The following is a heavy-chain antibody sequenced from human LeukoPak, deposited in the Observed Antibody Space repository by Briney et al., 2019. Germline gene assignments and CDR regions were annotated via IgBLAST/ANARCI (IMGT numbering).Heavy chain of an antibody. V-gene: IGHV3-23*01. CDR2: ISGSGGST. D-gene: IGHD3-22*01. J-gene: IGHJ4*02. CDR3: AKDLYYDSSGYYYY. CDR1: GFTFSSYA. Sequence: GGSLRLSCAASGFTFSSYAMSWVRQAPGKGLEWVSAISGSGGSTCYADSVKGRFTISRDNSKNTLYLQMNSLRAEDTAVYYCAKDLYYDSSGYYYYWGQGTLVTVSS.